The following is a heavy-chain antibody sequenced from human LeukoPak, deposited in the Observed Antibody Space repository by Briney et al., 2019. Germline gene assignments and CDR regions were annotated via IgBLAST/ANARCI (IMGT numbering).Heavy chain of an antibody. CDR3: ARAGGAARPGAFDI. CDR2: INPNSGGT. V-gene: IGHV1-2*02. Sequence: ASVKVSCKASGYTFTGYYMHWVRQAPGQGLEWMGWINPNSGGTNYAQKFQGRVTMTRDTSISTAYMELSRLRSDDTAVYHCARAGGAARPGAFDIWGQGTMVTVSS. J-gene: IGHJ3*02. D-gene: IGHD6-6*01. CDR1: GYTFTGYY.